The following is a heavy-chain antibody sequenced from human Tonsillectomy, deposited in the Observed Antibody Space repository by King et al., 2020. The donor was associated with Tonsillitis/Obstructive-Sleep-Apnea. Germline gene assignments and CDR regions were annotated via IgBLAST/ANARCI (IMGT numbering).Heavy chain of an antibody. CDR2: IYYSGST. D-gene: IGHD6-6*01. CDR1: GGSISSYY. Sequence: QLQESGPGLVKPSETLFLTCTVSGGSISSYYWSWIRQPPGKGLEWIGYIYYSGSTNYNPSLKSRVTISVDTSKNQFSLKLSSVTAADTAVYYCASGVSSSVDYYYYMDVWGKGTTVTVSS. J-gene: IGHJ6*03. CDR3: ASGVSSSVDYYYYMDV. V-gene: IGHV4-59*01.